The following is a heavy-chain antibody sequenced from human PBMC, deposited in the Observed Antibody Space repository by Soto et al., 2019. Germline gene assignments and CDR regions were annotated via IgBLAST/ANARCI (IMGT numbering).Heavy chain of an antibody. D-gene: IGHD5-12*01. CDR2: IYYSGTT. J-gene: IGHJ4*02. CDR1: GGSISSSNYY. CDR3: ARSFGDSGASLSYFDN. V-gene: IGHV4-39*01. Sequence: SETLSLTCSVSGGSISSSNYYWGWIRQPPGKGLEWIGSIYYSGTTYYNPSLKSRVTISVEKSKNQFSLKLTSVTAADTAVYYCARSFGDSGASLSYFDNWGQGTLVTVSS.